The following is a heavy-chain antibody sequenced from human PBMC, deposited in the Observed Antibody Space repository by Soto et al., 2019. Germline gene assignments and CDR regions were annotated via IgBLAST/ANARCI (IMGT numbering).Heavy chain of an antibody. Sequence: ASVKDTCKASGYTLTSYAMHWVRQAPGQRLEWMGWINAGNGNTKYSQKFQGRVTVTRDTSASTAYMELSSLRSEDTAVYYCARDSGSITGTTLFDYWGQGTLVTVSS. CDR2: INAGNGNT. CDR3: ARDSGSITGTTLFDY. V-gene: IGHV1-3*01. D-gene: IGHD1-7*01. CDR1: GYTLTSYA. J-gene: IGHJ4*02.